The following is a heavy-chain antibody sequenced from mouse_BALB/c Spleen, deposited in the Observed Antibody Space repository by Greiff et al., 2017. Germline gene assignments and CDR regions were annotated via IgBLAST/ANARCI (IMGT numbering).Heavy chain of an antibody. CDR1: GFTFTDYY. CDR2: IRNKANGYTT. Sequence: DVQLVESGGGLVQPGGSLRLSCATSGFTFTDYYMSWVRQPPGKALEWLGFIRNKANGYTTEYSASVKGRFTISRDNSQSILYLQMNTLRAEDSATYYCARDPYYDYYYAMDYWGQGTSVTVSS. D-gene: IGHD2-4*01. V-gene: IGHV7-3*02. CDR3: ARDPYYDYYYAMDY. J-gene: IGHJ4*01.